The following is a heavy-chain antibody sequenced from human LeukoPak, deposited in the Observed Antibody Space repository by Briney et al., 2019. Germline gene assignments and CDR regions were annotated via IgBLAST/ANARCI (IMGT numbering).Heavy chain of an antibody. CDR2: IYYSGST. D-gene: IGHD3-10*01. CDR3: ARVGGQNYYYYGMDV. CDR1: GGSISGYY. Sequence: SETLSLTCTVSGGSISGYYWSWIRQPPGKGLEWIGYIYYSGSTNYNPSLKSRVTISVDTSKNQFSLNLSSLTAADTAVYYCARVGGQNYYYYGMDVWGQGTTVTVSS. J-gene: IGHJ6*02. V-gene: IGHV4-59*01.